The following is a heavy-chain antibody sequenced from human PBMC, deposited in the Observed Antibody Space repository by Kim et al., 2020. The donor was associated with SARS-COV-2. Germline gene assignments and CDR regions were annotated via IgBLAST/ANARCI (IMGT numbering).Heavy chain of an antibody. V-gene: IGHV4-34*01. J-gene: IGHJ6*02. Sequence: SETLSLTCAVYGGSFSGYYWSWIRQPPGKGLEWIGEINHSGSTNYNPSLKSRVTISVDTSKNQFSLKLSSVTAADTAVYYCARVLYYYGSGSYYPRYYYGMDVWGQGTTVTVSS. CDR2: INHSGST. CDR3: ARVLYYYGSGSYYPRYYYGMDV. CDR1: GGSFSGYY. D-gene: IGHD3-10*01.